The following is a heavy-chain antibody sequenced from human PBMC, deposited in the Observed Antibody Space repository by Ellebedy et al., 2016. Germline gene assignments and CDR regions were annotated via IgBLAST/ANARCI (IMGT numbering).Heavy chain of an antibody. CDR2: ISSSSSYI. CDR1: GFTFSSYS. Sequence: GGSLRLSXAASGFTFSSYSMNWVRQAPGKGLEWVSSISSSSSYIYYADSVKGRFTISRDNAKNSLYLQMNSLRAEDTAVYYCAREVTVIAIDYFDYWGQGTLVTVSS. V-gene: IGHV3-21*01. CDR3: AREVTVIAIDYFDY. J-gene: IGHJ4*02. D-gene: IGHD2-21*01.